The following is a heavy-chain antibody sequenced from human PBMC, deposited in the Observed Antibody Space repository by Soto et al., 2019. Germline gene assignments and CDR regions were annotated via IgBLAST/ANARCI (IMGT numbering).Heavy chain of an antibody. D-gene: IGHD3-10*01. Sequence: QVQLQQWGAGLLKPSETLSLTCAVYGGSFSGYYWSWIRQPPGKGLEWIGEINHSGSTNYNPSLKSRVTISVDTSKNQFSLKLSSVTAADTAVYYCARSPQYYYGSGSYFHPAKYYFDYWGQGTLVTVSS. CDR3: ARSPQYYYGSGSYFHPAKYYFDY. CDR1: GGSFSGYY. CDR2: INHSGST. V-gene: IGHV4-34*01. J-gene: IGHJ4*02.